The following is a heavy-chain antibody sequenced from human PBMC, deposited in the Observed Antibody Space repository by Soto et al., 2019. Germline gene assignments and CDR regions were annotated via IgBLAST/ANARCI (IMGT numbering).Heavy chain of an antibody. V-gene: IGHV3-72*01. CDR2: TKNKANSYTT. CDR1: GFTFGDRY. D-gene: IGHD3-16*01. CDR3: TIEGAYPGPDFDY. Sequence: LRLSCAASGFTFGDRYMDWVRQAPGKGLEWVGRTKNKANSYTTEYAASVKGRFTISRDYSRDSVYLQMNSLKTDDTAVYYCTIEGAYPGPDFDYWGQGTLVTVSS. J-gene: IGHJ4*02.